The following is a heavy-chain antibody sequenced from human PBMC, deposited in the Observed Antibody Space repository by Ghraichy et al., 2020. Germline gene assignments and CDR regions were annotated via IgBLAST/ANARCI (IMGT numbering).Heavy chain of an antibody. V-gene: IGHV3-74*01. CDR2: IRNDGSDA. CDR1: GFTFSSHW. Sequence: GESLNISCAASGFTFSSHWMYWVRQTPGKGLVWVSRIRNDGSDATYADSVKGRFTISRDNAKNTLYLQMNSLRAEDTAVYYCTRAGSAWENDYWGQGTLVTVAS. CDR3: TRAGSAWENDY. D-gene: IGHD1-26*01. J-gene: IGHJ4*02.